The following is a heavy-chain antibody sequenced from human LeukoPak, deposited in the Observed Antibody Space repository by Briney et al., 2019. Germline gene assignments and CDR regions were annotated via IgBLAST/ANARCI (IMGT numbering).Heavy chain of an antibody. J-gene: IGHJ6*02. CDR1: GFTFSSYA. CDR2: ISYDGSNK. V-gene: IGHV3-30*04. CDR3: SRTWRPYYYYGMDV. Sequence: GGSLRLSCAASGFTFSSYAMHWVRQAPGKGLEGLAVISYDGSNKYYADSVKGRFTISRDNSQNTLYLQMNSLRADDTAVYYGSRTWRPYYYYGMDVWGQGTTVTVSS.